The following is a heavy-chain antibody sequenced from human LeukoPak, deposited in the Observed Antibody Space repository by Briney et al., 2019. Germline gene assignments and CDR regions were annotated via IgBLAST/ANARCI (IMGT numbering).Heavy chain of an antibody. D-gene: IGHD6-19*01. CDR3: AREAGYSSGWYGGFYYYYGMDV. CDR1: GDTFTSYD. V-gene: IGHV1-8*01. Sequence: ASVKVSCKASGDTFTSYDIDGVRQATGQWLEWMGSRNPNSGNTGYAQKFQGRVTMTRNASISTAYMELSSLRSDDTAVYYCAREAGYSSGWYGGFYYYYGMDVWGQGTTVTVSS. J-gene: IGHJ6*02. CDR2: RNPNSGNT.